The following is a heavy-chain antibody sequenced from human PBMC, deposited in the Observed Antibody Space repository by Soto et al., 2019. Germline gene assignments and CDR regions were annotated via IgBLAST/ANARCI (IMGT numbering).Heavy chain of an antibody. CDR1: GFTFSSYA. CDR2: ISYDGSNK. Sequence: GGSLRLSCAASGFTFSSYAMHWVRQAPGKGLEWVAVISYDGSNKYYADSVKGRFTISRDNSKNTLYLQMNSLRAEDTAVYYCARDLSGFGELHTNYYHYYGMDVWGQGTTVTVSS. J-gene: IGHJ6*02. CDR3: ARDLSGFGELHTNYYHYYGMDV. D-gene: IGHD3-10*01. V-gene: IGHV3-30-3*01.